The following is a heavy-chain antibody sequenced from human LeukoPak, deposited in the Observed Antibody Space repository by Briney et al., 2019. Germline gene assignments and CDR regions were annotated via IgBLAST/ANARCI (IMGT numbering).Heavy chain of an antibody. J-gene: IGHJ4*02. CDR2: INHSGST. CDR3: ARAPPPGATAFGVVDY. V-gene: IGHV4-34*01. D-gene: IGHD3-16*01. CDR1: GGSFSGYY. Sequence: SETLSLTCAVYGGSFSGYYWSWIRQPPGKGLEWIGEINHSGSTNYNPSLKSRVTISVGTSKNQFSLKLSSVTAADTAVYYCARAPPPGATAFGVVDYWGQGTQVTVSS.